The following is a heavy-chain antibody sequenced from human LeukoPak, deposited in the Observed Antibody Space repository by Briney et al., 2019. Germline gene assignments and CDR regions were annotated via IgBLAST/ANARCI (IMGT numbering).Heavy chain of an antibody. V-gene: IGHV3-49*03. J-gene: IGHJ6*02. CDR2: IRSKAYGGTT. CDR3: TRDVVVVVPAAPYGMDV. D-gene: IGHD2-2*01. CDR1: GFTFGDYA. Sequence: GGSLRLSCTASGFTFGDYAMSRFRQAPGKGLEWVGFIRSKAYGGTTEYAASVKGRFTISRDDSKSIAYLQMNSLKTEDTAVYYCTRDVVVVVPAAPYGMDVWGQGTTVTVSS.